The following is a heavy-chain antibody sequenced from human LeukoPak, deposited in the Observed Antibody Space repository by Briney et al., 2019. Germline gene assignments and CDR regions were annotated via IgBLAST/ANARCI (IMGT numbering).Heavy chain of an antibody. J-gene: IGHJ4*02. CDR2: ITGSGGST. Sequence: GGSLRLSCAASGFTFSSSVMSWVRQAPGKGLEWVSSITGSGGSTYYADSVKGRFSISRDNSKNTLYLQMNSLRAEDTAVYYCARDQRYCSSSSCPWEPFDYWGQGTLVTVSS. CDR3: ARDQRYCSSSSCPWEPFDY. CDR1: GFTFSSSV. V-gene: IGHV3-23*01. D-gene: IGHD2-2*01.